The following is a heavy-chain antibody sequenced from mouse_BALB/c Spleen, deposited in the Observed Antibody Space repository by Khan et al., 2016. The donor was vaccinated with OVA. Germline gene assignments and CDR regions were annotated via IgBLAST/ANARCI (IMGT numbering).Heavy chain of an antibody. J-gene: IGHJ1*01. V-gene: IGHV9-1*02. D-gene: IGHD3-3*01. CDR1: GYTFTNYG. Sequence: QIQLVQSGPELKKPGETVKISCKASGYTFTNYGMNWVKQAPGKGLKWMGWINTYTGEPTYTDDFKGRFAFSLETSASTAYLQINNLTMEDMATYFCAIGASYWYFDVWGAGTTVTVSS. CDR3: AIGASYWYFDV. CDR2: INTYTGEP.